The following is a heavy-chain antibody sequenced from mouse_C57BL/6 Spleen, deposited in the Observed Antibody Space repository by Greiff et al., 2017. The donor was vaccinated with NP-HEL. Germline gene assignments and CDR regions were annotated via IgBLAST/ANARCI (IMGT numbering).Heavy chain of an antibody. CDR1: GYTFTSYW. Sequence: LQQPGAELVKPGASVKLSCKASGYTFTSYWITWVKPRPGPGLVWIGDIYPGSGSTNYNEKFKSKATLTVDTSSSTAYMQLSSLTSEDSAVYYCARWVSSGYPYFDYWGQGTTLTVSS. D-gene: IGHD3-2*02. CDR2: IYPGSGST. V-gene: IGHV1-55*01. CDR3: ARWVSSGYPYFDY. J-gene: IGHJ2*01.